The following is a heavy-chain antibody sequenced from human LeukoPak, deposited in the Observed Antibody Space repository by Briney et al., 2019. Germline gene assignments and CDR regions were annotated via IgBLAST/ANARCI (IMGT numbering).Heavy chain of an antibody. J-gene: IGHJ4*02. V-gene: IGHV3-21*01. CDR3: ARDRYGGNSAPSY. D-gene: IGHD4-23*01. CDR2: ISSSSSYI. CDR1: GFTFSSYS. Sequence: PGGSLRLSCAASGFTFSSYSMNWVRQALGKGLEWVSSISSSSSYIYYTDSVKGRFTISRDNAKNSLYLQMNSLRAEDTAVYYCARDRYGGNSAPSYWGQGTLVTVSS.